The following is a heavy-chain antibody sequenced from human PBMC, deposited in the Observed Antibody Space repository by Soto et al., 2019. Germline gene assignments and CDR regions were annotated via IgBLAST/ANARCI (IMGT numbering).Heavy chain of an antibody. CDR1: GGSISSSSYY. V-gene: IGHV4-39*01. Sequence: SETLSLTCTVSGGSISSSSYYWGWIRQPPGKGLEWIGSIYYSGSTYYNPSLKSRVTISVDTSKNQFSLKLSSVTAADTAVDYCARQDDGTYYKGMDVWGKGTTVTVS. J-gene: IGHJ6*04. CDR2: IYYSGST. CDR3: ARQDDGTYYKGMDV.